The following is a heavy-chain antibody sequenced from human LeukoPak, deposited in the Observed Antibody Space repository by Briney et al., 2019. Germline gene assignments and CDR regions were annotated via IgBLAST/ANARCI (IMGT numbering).Heavy chain of an antibody. CDR1: GFTFSSYA. D-gene: IGHD5-18*01. J-gene: IGHJ6*04. V-gene: IGHV3-23*01. CDR3: AKLGYSDGHWWDV. Sequence: PGGSLRLSCAASGFTFSSYAMSWVRQAPGKGLEWVSGISGSGGSTYYADSVKGRFTISRDNSKNTLYLEMNSLRDEDTAVYYCAKLGYSDGHWWDVWGKGTTVTVSS. CDR2: ISGSGGST.